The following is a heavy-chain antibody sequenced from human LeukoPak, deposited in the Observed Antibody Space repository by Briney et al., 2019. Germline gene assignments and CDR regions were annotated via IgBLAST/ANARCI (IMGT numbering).Heavy chain of an antibody. J-gene: IGHJ5*02. V-gene: IGHV3-30*18. CDR3: AKDRDTAMVPGWFDP. CDR2: ISYDGSNK. CDR1: GFTFSSYG. Sequence: GGSLRLSCAASGFTFSSYGMHWVRQAPGKGLEWVAVISYDGSNKYHADSVKGRFTISRDNSKNTLYLQMNSLRAEDTAVYYCAKDRDTAMVPGWFDPWGQGTLVTVSS. D-gene: IGHD5-18*01.